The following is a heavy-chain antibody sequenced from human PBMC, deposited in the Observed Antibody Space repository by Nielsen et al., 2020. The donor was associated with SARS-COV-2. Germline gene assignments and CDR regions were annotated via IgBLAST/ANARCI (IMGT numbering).Heavy chain of an antibody. J-gene: IGHJ4*02. Sequence: GGSLRLSCAASGFTFSSHAMSWVRQAPGKGLEWVSAISGSGASTYYADSVKGRFTISRDNSKNTLYLQMNSLRAEDTAVYYCAKAPYGSGRQIDYWGQGTLVTVSS. CDR3: AKAPYGSGRQIDY. CDR2: ISGSGAST. V-gene: IGHV3-23*01. D-gene: IGHD3-10*01. CDR1: GFTFSSHA.